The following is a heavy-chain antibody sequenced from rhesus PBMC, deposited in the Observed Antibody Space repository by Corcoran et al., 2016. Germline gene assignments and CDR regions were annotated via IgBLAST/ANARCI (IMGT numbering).Heavy chain of an antibody. CDR3: AKGGYYSGSYVDY. D-gene: IGHD3-16*01. J-gene: IGHJ4*01. CDR1: GSSFRSYG. Sequence: EVQPVETGGGLVQHGGALTLSCAASGSSFRSYGLSWARQAPGKGLEWVSTIHSGGGSTYYADSVKGRFTISRDNSKNTLSLQMNSLRAEDTAVYYCAKGGYYSGSYVDYWGQGVLVTVSS. CDR2: IHSGGGST. V-gene: IGHV3S5*01.